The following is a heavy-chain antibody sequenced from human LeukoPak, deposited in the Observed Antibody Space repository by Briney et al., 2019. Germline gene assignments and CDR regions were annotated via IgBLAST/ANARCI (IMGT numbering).Heavy chain of an antibody. V-gene: IGHV3-48*04. CDR2: ITGSSDTI. CDR1: GFTFISYS. Sequence: GGSLRLSCTASGFTFISYSMNWVRQAPGKGLEWVSDITGSSDTIFYADSVKGRFTISRDNAKNSLYLQMNSLRAEDTAVYYCARTRPIDYWGQGTLVTVSS. J-gene: IGHJ4*02. CDR3: ARTRPIDY. D-gene: IGHD6-6*01.